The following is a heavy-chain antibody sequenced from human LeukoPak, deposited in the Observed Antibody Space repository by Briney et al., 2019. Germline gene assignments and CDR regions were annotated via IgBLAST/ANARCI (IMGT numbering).Heavy chain of an antibody. Sequence: SQTLSLTCAISGDSVSSNSAAWNWLRQSPSRGLEWLGRTYYRSKWYNDYAVSVKSRITINPDTSKNQFSLQLNSVTPEEPAVYYCARGSSSWTPRFDYWGQGTLVTVSS. V-gene: IGHV6-1*01. CDR1: GDSVSSNSAA. J-gene: IGHJ4*02. D-gene: IGHD6-13*01. CDR2: TYYRSKWYN. CDR3: ARGSSSWTPRFDY.